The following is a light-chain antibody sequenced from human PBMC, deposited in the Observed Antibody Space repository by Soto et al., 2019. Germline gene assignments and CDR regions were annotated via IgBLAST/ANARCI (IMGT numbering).Light chain of an antibody. CDR2: DAS. CDR1: QSVSSY. Sequence: EIVLTQSPATLSLSPGERATLSCRASQSVSSYLAWYQQKPGQAPRLLIYDASNRATGIPARFSGSGSGTDFTLTISSLEPEDFAVYYCQQRQQRSNWPLYTFGQGTKLEIK. CDR3: QQRQQRSNWPLYT. V-gene: IGKV3-11*01. J-gene: IGKJ2*01.